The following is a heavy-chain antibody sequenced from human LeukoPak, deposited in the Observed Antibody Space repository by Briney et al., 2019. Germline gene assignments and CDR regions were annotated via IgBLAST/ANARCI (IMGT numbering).Heavy chain of an antibody. D-gene: IGHD4-23*01. CDR3: AKGSMTTVAYYFDY. CDR1: GFTFDDYA. CDR2: ISWNSGSI. V-gene: IGHV3-9*01. J-gene: IGHJ4*02. Sequence: GGSLRLPCAASGFTFDDYAMHWVRQAPGKGLEWVSGISWNSGSIGYADSVKGRFTISRDNAKNSLYLQMNSLRAEDTALYYCAKGSMTTVAYYFDYWGQGTLVTVSS.